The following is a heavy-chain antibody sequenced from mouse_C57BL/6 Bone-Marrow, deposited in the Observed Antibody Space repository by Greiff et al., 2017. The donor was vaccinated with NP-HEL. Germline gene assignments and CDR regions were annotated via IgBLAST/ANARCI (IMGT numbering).Heavy chain of an antibody. CDR2: INPSSGYT. CDR3: ARSGSSGPWFAY. D-gene: IGHD3-2*02. V-gene: IGHV1-7*01. Sequence: QVQLKESGADLAKPGASMKLSCKASGYTFTSYWMHWVKQRPGQGLEWIGYINPSSGYTKYNQKFKDKATLTADKSSSTAYMQLSSLTYEDSAVYFCARSGSSGPWFAYWGQGTLVTVSA. CDR1: GYTFTSYW. J-gene: IGHJ3*01.